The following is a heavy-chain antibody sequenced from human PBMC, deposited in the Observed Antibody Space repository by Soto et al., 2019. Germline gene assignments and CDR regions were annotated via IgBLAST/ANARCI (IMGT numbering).Heavy chain of an antibody. Sequence: PGGSLRLSCAASGFTFSSYGMHWVRQAPGKGLEWVAVIWYDGSNKYYADSVKGRFTISRDNSKNTLYLQMNSLRAEDTAVYYCARDRVGATDRRHYYYYGMDVWGQGTTVTVSS. CDR3: ARDRVGATDRRHYYYYGMDV. CDR1: GFTFSSYG. J-gene: IGHJ6*02. CDR2: IWYDGSNK. D-gene: IGHD1-26*01. V-gene: IGHV3-33*01.